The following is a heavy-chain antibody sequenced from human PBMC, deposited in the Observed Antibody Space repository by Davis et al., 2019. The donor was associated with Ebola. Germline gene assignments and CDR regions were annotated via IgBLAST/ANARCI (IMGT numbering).Heavy chain of an antibody. CDR3: ARDRDPYYDIMIGYSPIDY. CDR1: GFTFSDHY. D-gene: IGHD3-9*01. V-gene: IGHV3-11*01. CDR2: ISNTANTI. J-gene: IGHJ4*02. Sequence: GGSLRLSCAASGFTFSDHYMSWIRQTPGKGLESVSYISNTANTIYYADSVRGRFTISRDNAKNSLYLQMNSLRPEDTAVYFCARDRDPYYDIMIGYSPIDYWGQGTLVTVSS.